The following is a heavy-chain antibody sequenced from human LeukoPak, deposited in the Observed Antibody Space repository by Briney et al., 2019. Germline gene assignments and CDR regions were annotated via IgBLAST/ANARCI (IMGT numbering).Heavy chain of an antibody. D-gene: IGHD6-13*01. CDR2: ISGSGGST. CDR1: GFTVSSNY. J-gene: IGHJ4*02. CDR3: AKDVIAAAGSVDY. Sequence: GGSLRLSCAASGFTVSSNYMSWVRQAPGKGLEWVSAISGSGGSTYYADSVKGRFTISRDNSKNTLYLQMNSLRAEDTAVYYCAKDVIAAAGSVDYWGQGTLVTVSS. V-gene: IGHV3-23*01.